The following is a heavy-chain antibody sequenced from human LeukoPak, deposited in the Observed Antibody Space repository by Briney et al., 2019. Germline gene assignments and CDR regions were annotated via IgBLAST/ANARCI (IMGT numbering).Heavy chain of an antibody. V-gene: IGHV4-39*07. Sequence: SETLSLTCTVSGGSISSSSYYWGWIRQPPGKGLEWIGSIYYSGSTYYNPSLKSRVTISVDTSKNQFSLKLSSVTAADTAVYYCAREMDFLATYDAFDIWGQGTMVTVSS. D-gene: IGHD5-24*01. CDR2: IYYSGST. CDR1: GGSISSSSYY. CDR3: AREMDFLATYDAFDI. J-gene: IGHJ3*02.